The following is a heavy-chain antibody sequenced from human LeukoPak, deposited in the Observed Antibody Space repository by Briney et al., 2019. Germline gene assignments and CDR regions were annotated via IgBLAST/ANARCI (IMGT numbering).Heavy chain of an antibody. J-gene: IGHJ4*02. Sequence: PSETLSLTCTVSGGSISSSSYYWGWIRQPPGKGLEWIGSIYYSGSSYYNPSLKSRVTISVDTSKNQFSLKLSSVTAADTAVYYCARDPSGYSYGYDYWGQGTLVTVSS. CDR1: GGSISSSSYY. D-gene: IGHD5-18*01. CDR2: IYYSGSS. CDR3: ARDPSGYSYGYDY. V-gene: IGHV4-39*07.